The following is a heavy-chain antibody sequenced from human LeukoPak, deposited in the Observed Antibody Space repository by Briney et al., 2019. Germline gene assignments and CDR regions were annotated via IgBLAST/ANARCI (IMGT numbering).Heavy chain of an antibody. Sequence: SQTLSVTCAISGDSVSSNNGAWSWIRQSPSRGLEWLGRTYYRSKWYNDYAESMKGRITINPDTSENQFSVQLNSVTPEDTAVYYCARDLGNTGWYTFDYWGQGTLVTVSS. CDR1: GDSVSSNNGA. V-gene: IGHV6-1*01. D-gene: IGHD6-19*01. CDR2: TYYRSKWYN. J-gene: IGHJ4*02. CDR3: ARDLGNTGWYTFDY.